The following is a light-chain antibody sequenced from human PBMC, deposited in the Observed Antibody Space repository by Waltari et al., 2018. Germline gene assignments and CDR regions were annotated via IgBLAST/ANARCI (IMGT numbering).Light chain of an antibody. J-gene: IGKJ4*01. CDR3: QQYGSSPLT. Sequence: EIVLTQSPATLSLSPGEGATLSCGASQRVSSSYIAWYQQKPGLAPRLLIHDASSRATGIPNRCRGYGSGTNFTLTIIALEPEDFAVYYCQQYGSSPLTFGGGTRVE. CDR1: QRVSSSY. CDR2: DAS. V-gene: IGKV3D-20*01.